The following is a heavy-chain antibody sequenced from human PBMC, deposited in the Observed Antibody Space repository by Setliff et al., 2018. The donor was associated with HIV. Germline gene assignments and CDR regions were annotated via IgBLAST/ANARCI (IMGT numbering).Heavy chain of an antibody. Sequence: SETLSLTCTVPGGSISSSIYYWGWIRQPPGKGLEWIGFIYYSGSTYYYGGSTYYNPSLKSRVTISVDTSKNLFSLKVNSVTAADTAVYYCARHDITLVRGLVWGQGTTGTVSS. CDR3: ARHDITLVRGLV. D-gene: IGHD3-10*01. J-gene: IGHJ6*02. V-gene: IGHV4-39*01. CDR2: IYYSGSTYYYGGST. CDR1: GGSISSSIYY.